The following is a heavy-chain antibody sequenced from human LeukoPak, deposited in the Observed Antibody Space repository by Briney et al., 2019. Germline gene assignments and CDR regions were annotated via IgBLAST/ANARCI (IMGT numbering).Heavy chain of an antibody. D-gene: IGHD6-13*01. CDR2: ISGSGGST. V-gene: IGHV3-23*01. CDR1: GFTFSSYA. J-gene: IGHJ6*03. Sequence: GGSLRLSCAASGFTFSSYAMSWVRQAPGKGLEWVSAISGSGGSTYYADSVKGRFTISRDNSKNTLYLQMNSLRAEDTAVYYCAKNSLCAYSSSWYCGSGGKTGMDVWGKGTTVTISS. CDR3: AKNSLCAYSSSWYCGSGGKTGMDV.